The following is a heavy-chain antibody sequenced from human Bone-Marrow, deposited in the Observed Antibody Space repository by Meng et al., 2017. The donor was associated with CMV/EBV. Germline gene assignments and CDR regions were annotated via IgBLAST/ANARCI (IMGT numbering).Heavy chain of an antibody. CDR2: INWNGGST. V-gene: IGHV3-20*04. CDR3: ANRGDGYCSSTSCYRYYYYGMDV. Sequence: GESLKISCAASGFTFDDYGMSWVRQAPGKGLEWVSGINWNGGSTGYADSVKGRFTISRDNAKNSLYLQMNSLRAEDTAVYYCANRGDGYCSSTSCYRYYYYGMDVWGQGTTVTVSS. D-gene: IGHD2-2*01. CDR1: GFTFDDYG. J-gene: IGHJ6*02.